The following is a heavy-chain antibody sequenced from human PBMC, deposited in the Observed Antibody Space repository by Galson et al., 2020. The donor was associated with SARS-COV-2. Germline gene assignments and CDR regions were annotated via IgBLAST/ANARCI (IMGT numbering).Heavy chain of an antibody. CDR1: GFTFDDYA. V-gene: IGHV3-9*01. CDR3: AKIGDCSSTSCYMGTDY. CDR2: ISWNSGSI. J-gene: IGHJ4*02. D-gene: IGHD2-2*02. Sequence: GGSLRLSCAASGFTFDDYAMHWVRQAPGKGLEWVSGISWNSGSIGYADSVKGRFTISRDNAKNSLYLQMNSLRAEDTALYYCAKIGDCSSTSCYMGTDYWGQGTLVTVSS.